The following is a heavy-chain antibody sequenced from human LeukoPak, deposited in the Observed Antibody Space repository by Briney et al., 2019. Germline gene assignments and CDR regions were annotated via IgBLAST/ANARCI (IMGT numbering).Heavy chain of an antibody. D-gene: IGHD3-16*01. CDR1: GFTFSSYS. CDR3: AREDDYVWGSYYPY. CDR2: ISSSSSYI. Sequence: GGSLRLSCAASGFTFSSYSMNWVRQAPGKGLEWVSSISSSSSYIYYADSVKGRFAISRDNAKNSLYLQMNSLRAEDTAVYYCAREDDYVWGSYYPYWGQGTLVTVSS. J-gene: IGHJ4*02. V-gene: IGHV3-21*01.